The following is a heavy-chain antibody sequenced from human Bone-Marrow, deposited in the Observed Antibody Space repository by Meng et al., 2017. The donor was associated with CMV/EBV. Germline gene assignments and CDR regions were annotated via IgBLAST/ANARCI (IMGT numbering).Heavy chain of an antibody. CDR1: GFTFRSYT. CDR3: ARIRSYFGSGFYSHDAFDI. CDR2: ISSDGSKT. V-gene: IGHV3-30-3*01. D-gene: IGHD3-10*01. J-gene: IGHJ3*02. Sequence: GESLKISCAASGFTFRSYTIQWVRQAPGKGLEWVAAISSDGSKTYYADSVKGRFTISRDNSKNTLYLQMNSLRAEDTAVFFCARIRSYFGSGFYSHDAFDIWGQGTMVTVSS.